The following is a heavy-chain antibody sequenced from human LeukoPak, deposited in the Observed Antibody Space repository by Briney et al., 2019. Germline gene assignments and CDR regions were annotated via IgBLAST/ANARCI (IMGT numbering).Heavy chain of an antibody. V-gene: IGHV3-7*01. CDR2: IKPDGSER. D-gene: IGHD5-24*01. Sequence: GGSLRLSCAASGFTFSGYWMSWVRQAPGKGLEWVANIKPDGSERYYVDSVKSRFTISRDNAKNSLYLQMDSLRAEDTAVYYCARGRGVDYWGRGTLVTVSS. CDR1: GFTFSGYW. J-gene: IGHJ4*02. CDR3: ARGRGVDY.